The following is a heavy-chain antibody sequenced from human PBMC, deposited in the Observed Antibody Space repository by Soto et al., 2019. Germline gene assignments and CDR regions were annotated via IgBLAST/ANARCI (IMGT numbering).Heavy chain of an antibody. CDR1: GLSLANYP. CDR2: SSPRGDTI. Sequence: LRLSCLASGLSLANYPMNWVRQTPGKGLEWISYSSPRGDTIYYADSVEGRFTISRDNARNSLSLHMSSLRDEDSALYYCAKGPHTNVGWPYYFESWGQGVPVTVS. D-gene: IGHD6-19*01. J-gene: IGHJ4*02. CDR3: AKGPHTNVGWPYYFES. V-gene: IGHV3-48*02.